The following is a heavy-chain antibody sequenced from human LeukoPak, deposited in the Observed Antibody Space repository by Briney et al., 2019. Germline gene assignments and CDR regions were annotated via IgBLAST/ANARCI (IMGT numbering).Heavy chain of an antibody. Sequence: PSETLSLTCTVSGGSIRSYYWSWIRQPPGKGLEWIGEINHSGSTNYNPSLKSRVTISVDTSKNQFSLKLTSVTAADMAVYYCASETYYYGSGSRYNGVWSKGTTVTVSS. CDR2: INHSGST. CDR1: GGSIRSYY. J-gene: IGHJ6*04. V-gene: IGHV4-34*01. CDR3: ASETYYYGSGSRYNGV. D-gene: IGHD3-10*01.